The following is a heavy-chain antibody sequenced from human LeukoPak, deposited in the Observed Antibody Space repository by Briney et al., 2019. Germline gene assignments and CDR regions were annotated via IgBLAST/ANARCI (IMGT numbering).Heavy chain of an antibody. CDR2: ISAYNGNT. CDR1: GYTFTSYG. Sequence: ASVKVSCKASGYTFTSYGISWVRQAPGQGLEWMGWISAYNGNTNYAQKLQGRVTMTPDTSTSTAYMELRSLRSDDTAVYYCARGGGGHCSSTSCPTPDYWGQGTLVTVSS. D-gene: IGHD2-2*01. V-gene: IGHV1-18*04. J-gene: IGHJ4*02. CDR3: ARGGGGHCSSTSCPTPDY.